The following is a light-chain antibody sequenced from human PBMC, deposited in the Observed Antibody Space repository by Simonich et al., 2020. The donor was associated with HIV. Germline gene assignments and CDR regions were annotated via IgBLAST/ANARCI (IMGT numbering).Light chain of an antibody. Sequence: IQMTQSPSSLSASVGDRVTSTCRASHGISSALAWYQQKPGKAPKLLIYDASSLESGVPARCSGSGSGTDFTLTISSLQREDFATYYCQQFNSYSLTFGQGTKVEMK. CDR2: DAS. CDR1: HGISSA. CDR3: QQFNSYSLT. J-gene: IGKJ1*01. V-gene: IGKV1-13*02.